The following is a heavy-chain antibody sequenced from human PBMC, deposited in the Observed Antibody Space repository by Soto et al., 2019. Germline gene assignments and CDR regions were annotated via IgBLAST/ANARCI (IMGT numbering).Heavy chain of an antibody. D-gene: IGHD3-3*01. V-gene: IGHV3-23*01. CDR3: AKARARYYDFWSGYPVDY. CDR2: ISGSGGST. CDR1: GFTFSSYA. J-gene: IGHJ4*02. Sequence: GGSLRLSCAASGFTFSSYAMSWVRQAPGKGLEWVSAISGSGGSTYYADSVKGRFTISRDNSKNTLYLQMNSLRAEDTAVYYCAKARARYYDFWSGYPVDYWGQGTLVTVSS.